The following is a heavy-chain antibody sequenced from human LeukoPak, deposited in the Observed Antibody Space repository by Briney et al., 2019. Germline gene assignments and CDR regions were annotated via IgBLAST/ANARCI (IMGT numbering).Heavy chain of an antibody. CDR3: ARDDSLLQFGC. V-gene: IGHV4-34*01. D-gene: IGHD5-24*01. CDR2: INHSGST. Sequence: PSETLSLTCAVYGGSFSGYYWSWIRQPPGKGLEWIGEINHSGSTNYNPSLKSRVTISVDTSKNQFSLKLSSVTAADTAVYYCARDDSLLQFGCWGQGTLVTVSS. J-gene: IGHJ4*02. CDR1: GGSFSGYY.